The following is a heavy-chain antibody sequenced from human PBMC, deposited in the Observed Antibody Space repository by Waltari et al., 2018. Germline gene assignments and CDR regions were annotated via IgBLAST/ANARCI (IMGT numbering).Heavy chain of an antibody. D-gene: IGHD6-13*01. J-gene: IGHJ4*02. CDR2: IYRGVST. Sequence: EVQLVETGGGLIQPGGSLRLSCAASGFTVSSNYMSWVRQAPETGAERDSVIYRGVSTYDADAVEDRFTISRDNSKNTLYLQMNSLRAEDTAVYYCARDIVAAAGEPDYWGQGTLVTVSS. V-gene: IGHV3-53*02. CDR1: GFTVSSNY. CDR3: ARDIVAAAGEPDY.